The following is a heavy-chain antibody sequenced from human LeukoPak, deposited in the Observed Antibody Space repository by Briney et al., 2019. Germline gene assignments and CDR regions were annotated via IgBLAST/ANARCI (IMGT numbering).Heavy chain of an antibody. CDR3: AKGLYSGSYDGFDS. CDR1: GFTFSNYG. V-gene: IGHV3-30*02. Sequence: GGSLRLSCAASGFTFSNYGMHWVRQAPGRGLEWVAFIWYDGSNKYYADSVKGRFTISRDNSKNTVYLQMNSLRAEDTAVYYCAKGLYSGSYDGFDSWGQGALVTVSS. CDR2: IWYDGSNK. J-gene: IGHJ4*02. D-gene: IGHD1-26*01.